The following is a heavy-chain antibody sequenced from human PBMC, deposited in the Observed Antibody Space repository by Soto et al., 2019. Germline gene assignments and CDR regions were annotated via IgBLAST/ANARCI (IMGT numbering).Heavy chain of an antibody. Sequence: QVQLVQSGAEVKMPGASVKVSCKASGYTFTSYGISWVRQAPGQGLEWMGWINPYNGNTKYAQKLQGRVTMTTDTSKSPYYMELRSLRSDDPAVYYCVKGAGWEPQYYFDYWGQGTLVTGSS. CDR3: VKGAGWEPQYYFDY. D-gene: IGHD1-26*01. CDR1: GYTFTSYG. J-gene: IGHJ4*02. V-gene: IGHV1-18*01. CDR2: INPYNGNT.